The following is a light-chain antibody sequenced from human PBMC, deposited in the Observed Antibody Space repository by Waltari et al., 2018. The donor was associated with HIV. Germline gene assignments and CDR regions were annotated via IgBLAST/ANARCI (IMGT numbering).Light chain of an antibody. CDR2: EAS. V-gene: IGKV4-1*01. CDR1: KSVLSPSNNVNY. J-gene: IGKJ5*01. Sequence: DIVLTQSPETLSVSLGERAAIHCKSEKSVLSPSNNVNYFAWYQQRPGQRPTLLFSEASILSSGVPARFTASGSRTDFTLTIDDLQADDVAVYFCQQYYSTPTFGRGTQLV. CDR3: QQYYSTPT.